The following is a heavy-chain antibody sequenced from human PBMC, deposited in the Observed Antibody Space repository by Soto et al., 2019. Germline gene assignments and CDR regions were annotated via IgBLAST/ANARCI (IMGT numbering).Heavy chain of an antibody. D-gene: IGHD2-8*01. V-gene: IGHV3-74*01. CDR1: GFTFSSYW. Sequence: EEQLVESGGGLVQPGGSLRLSCAASGFTFSSYWMHWVRQAPGKGLVCVSRINPVGSITAYADSVKGRFTISRDNAKNTLYLQMNSLRGDDTAVYYCARVPTGKYGVWNYWGQGTLVTVSS. J-gene: IGHJ4*02. CDR2: INPVGSIT. CDR3: ARVPTGKYGVWNY.